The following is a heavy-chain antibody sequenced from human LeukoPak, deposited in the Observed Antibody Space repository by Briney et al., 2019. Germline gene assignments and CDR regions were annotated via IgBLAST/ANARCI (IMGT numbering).Heavy chain of an antibody. J-gene: IGHJ4*02. CDR2: IRYDGSNK. CDR3: AKTHYYPQSLQGGEPYYFDY. V-gene: IGHV3-30*02. CDR1: GFTFSTYG. Sequence: PGGSLRLSSAAPGFTFSTYGMHCVPQAPGKGLGWGAFIRYDGSNKYYADSVKGRFTISRDNSKNTLYLQMNSLRAEDTAVYYCAKTHYYPQSLQGGEPYYFDYWGQGTLVTVSS. D-gene: IGHD3-22*01.